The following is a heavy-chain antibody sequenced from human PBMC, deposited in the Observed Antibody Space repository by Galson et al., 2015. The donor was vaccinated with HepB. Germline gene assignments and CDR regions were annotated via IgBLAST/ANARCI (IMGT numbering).Heavy chain of an antibody. J-gene: IGHJ4*02. CDR2: ITGRGDTT. Sequence: SLRLSCAASGFTFSNYAMSWVRQAPGKGLEWVSTITGRGDTTFYPDSEKGRFTISRDNSKNTLYLEMNSLRAEDTAVYYCAKDRREIITSFGVVKPSFYFDFWGQGTLITVSS. CDR1: GFTFSNYA. D-gene: IGHD3-3*01. CDR3: AKDRREIITSFGVVKPSFYFDF. V-gene: IGHV3-23*01.